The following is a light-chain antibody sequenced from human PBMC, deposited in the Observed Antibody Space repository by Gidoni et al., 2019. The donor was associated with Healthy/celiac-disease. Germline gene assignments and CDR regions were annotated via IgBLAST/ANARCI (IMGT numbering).Light chain of an antibody. V-gene: IGKV1-8*01. CDR2: AAS. CDR1: QGISSY. Sequence: AIRMTQSPSSLSASTGDRVTITCRASQGISSYLAWYQQKPGKAPKLLIYAASTLQSGVPSRFSGSGSGTDFTLTISCLQSEDVATYYCKQYYSYPLTFGQGTKVEIK. CDR3: KQYYSYPLT. J-gene: IGKJ1*01.